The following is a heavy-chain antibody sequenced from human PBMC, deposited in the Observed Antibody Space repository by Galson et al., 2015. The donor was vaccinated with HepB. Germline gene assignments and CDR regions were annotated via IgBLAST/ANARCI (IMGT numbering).Heavy chain of an antibody. Sequence: SLRLSCAASGFTFNGYSMNWVRQAPGKGLEWLSYISSSSTTTIYYADSVKGRFTISRDNAKSSLYLQMNSLRAEDTAVYYCARERGSIFSQLYYFDYWGQRALDTVSS. CDR3: ARERGSIFSQLYYFDY. J-gene: IGHJ4*02. D-gene: IGHD3-16*01. V-gene: IGHV3-48*04. CDR2: ISSSSTTTI. CDR1: GFTFNGYS.